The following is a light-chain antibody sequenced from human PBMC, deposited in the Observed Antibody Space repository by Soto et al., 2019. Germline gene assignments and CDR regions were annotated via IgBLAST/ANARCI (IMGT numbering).Light chain of an antibody. CDR1: QSVSRY. Sequence: EVVLTQSPATLSLSPGERATISCRASQSVSRYLAWYQQKPGQAPRLLIYDASNRATGIPARFSGSGSGTDFTLTISSLEPEDFAVYYCHQRDNGGTFGPGTKVDIK. V-gene: IGKV3-11*01. CDR2: DAS. CDR3: HQRDNGGT. J-gene: IGKJ3*01.